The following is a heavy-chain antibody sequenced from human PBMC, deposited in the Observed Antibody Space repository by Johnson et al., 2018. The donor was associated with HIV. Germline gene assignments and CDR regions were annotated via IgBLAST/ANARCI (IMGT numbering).Heavy chain of an antibody. D-gene: IGHD1-14*01. CDR2: INWNGDST. CDR1: GFTFDDYG. V-gene: IGHV3-20*04. CDR3: AKETGNDASDI. Sequence: VQLVESGGGLVQPGRSLRLSCAASGFTFDDYGMSWVRQAPGKGLEWVSGINWNGDSTGYADSVKGRVTISRDNAKNSLYLQMNSLRAEDTALYYCAKETGNDASDIWGQGTMVTVSS. J-gene: IGHJ3*02.